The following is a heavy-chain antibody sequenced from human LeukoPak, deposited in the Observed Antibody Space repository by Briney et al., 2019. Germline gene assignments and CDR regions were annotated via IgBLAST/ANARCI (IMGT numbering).Heavy chain of an antibody. Sequence: SETLSLTCTVSGDSISSSTYYWGWIHRPPGTGLEWIGSIFYSGSTYYNPSLKSRVTISVDTSKNQISLKLSSVTAADTAVYYYARLGQFCGGDCYPPSFDYWGQGTLVTVSS. CDR1: GDSISSSTYY. J-gene: IGHJ4*02. CDR3: ARLGQFCGGDCYPPSFDY. D-gene: IGHD2-21*02. V-gene: IGHV4-39*01. CDR2: IFYSGST.